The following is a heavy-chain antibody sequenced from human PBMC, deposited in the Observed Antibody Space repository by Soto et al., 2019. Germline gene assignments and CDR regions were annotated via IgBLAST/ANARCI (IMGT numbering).Heavy chain of an antibody. CDR1: GGTFSSYA. CDR3: ARDDLSSGWLNWFDP. J-gene: IGHJ5*02. V-gene: IGHV1-69*13. Sequence: GATVKVSCKASGGTFSSYAISWVRQAPGQGLEWMGGIIPIFGTANYAQKFQGRVTITADESTSTAYMELSSLRSEDTAVYYCARDDLSSGWLNWFDPWGQGTLVTSPQ. CDR2: IIPIFGTA. D-gene: IGHD6-19*01.